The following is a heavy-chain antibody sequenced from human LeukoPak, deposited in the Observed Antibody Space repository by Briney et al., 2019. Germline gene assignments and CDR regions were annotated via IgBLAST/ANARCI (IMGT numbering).Heavy chain of an antibody. J-gene: IGHJ3*02. D-gene: IGHD2-15*01. CDR2: IGGSGNIT. CDR1: GFTFSSYG. Sequence: PGGSLRLSCAASGFTFSSYGMSWVRQAPGKGLERVSAIGGSGNITYYADSVKGRFTISRDNSKNTLYLQINSLRAEDTAVYYCARESYCSGGSCYSGRAFDIWGQGTMVTVSS. CDR3: ARESYCSGGSCYSGRAFDI. V-gene: IGHV3-23*01.